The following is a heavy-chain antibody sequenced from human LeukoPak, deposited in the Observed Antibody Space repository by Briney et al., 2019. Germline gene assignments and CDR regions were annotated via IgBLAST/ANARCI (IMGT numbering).Heavy chain of an antibody. CDR1: GFTFSTSS. CDR3: ARDDGSGYYFDY. J-gene: IGHJ4*02. V-gene: IGHV3-21*01. CDR2: ISSSSSFT. Sequence: GGSLRLSCAASGFTFSTSSMNWVRQTPGKGLEWVSSISSSSSFTYYADSLKGRFTISRDDAKNSLYLQMDSLRAEDTAVYYCARDDGSGYYFDYWGQGTLVTVSS. D-gene: IGHD3-22*01.